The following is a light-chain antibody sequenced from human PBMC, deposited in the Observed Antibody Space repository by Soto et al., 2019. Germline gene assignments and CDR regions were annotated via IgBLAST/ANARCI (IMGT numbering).Light chain of an antibody. V-gene: IGLV2-14*01. CDR1: NSDIGIYDF. CDR3: VSYTSDDVRYV. CDR2: EVS. Sequence: QSVLTQPGSVSGTPGQSITISCTGSNSDIGIYDFVSWYQHHPGKAPKLIVSEVSHRPSGVSNRFSGSKSGNTASLTISGLQSEDEADYYCVSYTSDDVRYVFGTGTKLTVL. J-gene: IGLJ1*01.